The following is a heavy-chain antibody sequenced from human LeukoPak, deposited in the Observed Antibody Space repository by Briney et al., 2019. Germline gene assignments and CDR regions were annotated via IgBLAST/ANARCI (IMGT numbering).Heavy chain of an antibody. V-gene: IGHV3-11*05. Sequence: GGSLRLSCAASGFTFSGYYMSWIRQAPGKGLEWVSYISSSSSYTNYADSVKGRFTISRDNAKNSLYLQMNSLRAEDTAVYYCARGRRPEGTGTTFDAFDIWGQGTMVTVSS. CDR2: ISSSSSYT. J-gene: IGHJ3*02. CDR3: ARGRRPEGTGTTFDAFDI. D-gene: IGHD1-1*01. CDR1: GFTFSGYY.